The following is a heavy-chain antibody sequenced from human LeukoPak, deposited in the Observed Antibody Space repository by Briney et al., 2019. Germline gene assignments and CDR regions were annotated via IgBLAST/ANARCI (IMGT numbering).Heavy chain of an antibody. CDR2: FDPEDGET. D-gene: IGHD2-15*01. J-gene: IGHJ6*02. CDR1: GNTHSELS. CDR3: ATGSFDGDAMDV. Sequence: ASVKVSCKVSGNTHSELSMHWVSQAPGKGLEWMGRFDPEDGETIYAQKFQGRVTLTEDTSTDTAYTELGSLRSEDTAVYYCATGSFDGDAMDVWGQGTTVTVSS. V-gene: IGHV1-24*01.